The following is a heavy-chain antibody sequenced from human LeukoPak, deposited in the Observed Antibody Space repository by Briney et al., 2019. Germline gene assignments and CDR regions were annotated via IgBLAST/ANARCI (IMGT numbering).Heavy chain of an antibody. CDR3: ARVEQRKDFDY. V-gene: IGHV1-46*01. CDR1: GYTFTSYY. J-gene: IGHJ4*02. CDR2: INPTGGST. Sequence: GASVKVSCKASGYTFTSYYMHWVRQAPGQGLEWMGLINPTGGSTGYAQKFQGRGTITRDTSISTAYMELSRLRSDDTAVYYCARVEQRKDFDYWGQGTLVTVSS. D-gene: IGHD6-25*01.